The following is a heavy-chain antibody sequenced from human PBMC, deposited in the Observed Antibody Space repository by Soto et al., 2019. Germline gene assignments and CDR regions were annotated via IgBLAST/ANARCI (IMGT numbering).Heavy chain of an antibody. CDR3: VRGGGGGLFDP. CDR2: ISPESRYS. Sequence: PGLCLRRSCAGGPFTFGDSYMSWIRRDPGTGLELSSYISPESRYSANGDSVKGRFPISRDNAKRSLHLQMMSLTAEATAIDYCVRGGGGGLFDPWGQGTMVTVSS. CDR1: PFTFGDSY. D-gene: IGHD3-16*01. V-gene: IGHV3-11*06. J-gene: IGHJ5*02.